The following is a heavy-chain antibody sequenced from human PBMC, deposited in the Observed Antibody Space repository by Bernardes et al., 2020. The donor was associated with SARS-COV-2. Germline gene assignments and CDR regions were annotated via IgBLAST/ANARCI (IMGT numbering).Heavy chain of an antibody. CDR1: GFTLSTYW. Sequence: GGYLGPSLSAPGFTLSTYWVHWGRPAPGEGAVLGSPIYTVCRTTTYADSRKGRFTISRDNAKNTLYLRMNSLRAEDTAIYYCARSDFFDGSGYYFGHWGQGTLVTVSS. CDR3: ARSDFFDGSGYYFGH. CDR2: IYTVCRTT. V-gene: IGHV3-74*01. D-gene: IGHD3-22*01. J-gene: IGHJ4*02.